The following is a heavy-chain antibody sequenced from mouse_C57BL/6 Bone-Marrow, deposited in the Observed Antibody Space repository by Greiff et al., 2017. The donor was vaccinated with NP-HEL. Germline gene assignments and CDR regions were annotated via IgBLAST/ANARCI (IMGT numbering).Heavy chain of an antibody. CDR3: ARRRDNYEGFAY. V-gene: IGHV1-26*01. Sequence: EVQLQQSGPELVKPGASVKISCKASGYTFTDYYMNWVKQSHGKSLEWIGDINPNNGGTSYNQKFKGKATLTVDKSSSTAYMELRSLTSEDSAVYYCARRRDNYEGFAYWGQGTLVTVSA. CDR1: GYTFTDYY. CDR2: INPNNGGT. D-gene: IGHD3-3*01. J-gene: IGHJ3*01.